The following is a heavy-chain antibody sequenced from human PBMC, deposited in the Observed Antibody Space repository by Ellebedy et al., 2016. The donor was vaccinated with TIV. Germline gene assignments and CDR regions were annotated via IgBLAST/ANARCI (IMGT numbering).Heavy chain of an antibody. CDR3: ARGSHYMIEVVITSDAFDI. D-gene: IGHD3-22*01. Sequence: MPSETLSLTCSVSGTVISRFYWSWIRQLPGKGLEWIGDSYSSQRTNYHPSLKSRVTISVDTSKNQFSLNLSSVTAADTAVYYCARGSHYMIEVVITSDAFDIWGQGTMVIVSS. V-gene: IGHV4-4*08. J-gene: IGHJ3*02. CDR1: GTVISRFY. CDR2: SYSSQRT.